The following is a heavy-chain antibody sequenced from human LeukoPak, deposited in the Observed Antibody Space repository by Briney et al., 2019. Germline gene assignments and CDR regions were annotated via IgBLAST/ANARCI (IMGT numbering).Heavy chain of an antibody. CDR3: AKGAGWWAD. J-gene: IGHJ4*02. CDR1: GGSISGDH. Sequence: SETLSLTCSLSGGSISGDHRSWLRQSPGKGLEWIGFIHYSGSTRYNPSVKSRVTISMDTSMTHFFLNLRSVTAADTAVYYCAKGAGWWADWGQGTLVTVSS. V-gene: IGHV4-59*01. D-gene: IGHD6-19*01. CDR2: IHYSGST.